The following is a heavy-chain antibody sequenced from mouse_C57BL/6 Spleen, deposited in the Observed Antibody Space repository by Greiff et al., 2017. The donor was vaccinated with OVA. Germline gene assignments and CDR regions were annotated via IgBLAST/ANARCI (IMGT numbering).Heavy chain of an antibody. J-gene: IGHJ2*01. D-gene: IGHD4-1*02. CDR1: GYTFTSYW. CDR3: ARGRSNQLGDY. Sequence: QVQLQQPGAELVMPGASVKLSCKASGYTFTSYWMHWVKQRPGQGLEWIGEIDPSDSNTNYNQKFKGKSTLTVDKSSSTAYMQLSSLTSEDSAVYYCARGRSNQLGDYWGQGTTLTVSS. CDR2: IDPSDSNT. V-gene: IGHV1-69*01.